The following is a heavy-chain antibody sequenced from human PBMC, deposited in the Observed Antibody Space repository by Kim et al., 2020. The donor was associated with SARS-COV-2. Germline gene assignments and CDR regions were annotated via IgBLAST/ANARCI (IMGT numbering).Heavy chain of an antibody. Sequence: SVKVSCKASGDTFSSYAISWVRQAPGQGLEWMGGIIPIFGTANYAQKFQGRVTITADESTSTAYMELSSLGAEDTAVYYCARDSPDGDDYGDYSYDAFDIWGQGTMVTVSS. CDR2: IIPIFGTA. D-gene: IGHD4-17*01. J-gene: IGHJ3*02. CDR1: GDTFSSYA. V-gene: IGHV1-69*13. CDR3: ARDSPDGDDYGDYSYDAFDI.